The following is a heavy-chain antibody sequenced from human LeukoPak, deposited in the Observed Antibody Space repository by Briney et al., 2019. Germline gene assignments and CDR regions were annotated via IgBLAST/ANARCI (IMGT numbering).Heavy chain of an antibody. Sequence: PGESLRLSRGASGFTFSSYAMTWVRQAPGKGLEWVSGITGGGSDTYHADSVKGGFTSSRDNSKNTLYLQMNSLRAEDTALYYCAKGSASSRPYYFDYWGEAILVTVSS. CDR1: GFTFSSYA. CDR3: AKGSASSRPYYFDY. V-gene: IGHV3-23*01. J-gene: IGHJ4*02. CDR2: ITGGGSDT. D-gene: IGHD6-13*01.